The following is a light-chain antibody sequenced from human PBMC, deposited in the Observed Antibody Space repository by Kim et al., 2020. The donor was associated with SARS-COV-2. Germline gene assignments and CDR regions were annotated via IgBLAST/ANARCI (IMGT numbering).Light chain of an antibody. CDR3: MQALQIPWT. J-gene: IGKJ1*01. CDR2: LGS. V-gene: IGKV2-28*01. CDR1: QSLLHSNGYNY. Sequence: DSVMTQSPLSRPVIPGEPASISCRSSQSLLHSNGYNYLDWYPQKPGQSPQLLIYLGSNRASGVPDRFSGSGSGTDFTLKISRVEAEDVGVYYCMQALQIPWTFGQGTKVDIK.